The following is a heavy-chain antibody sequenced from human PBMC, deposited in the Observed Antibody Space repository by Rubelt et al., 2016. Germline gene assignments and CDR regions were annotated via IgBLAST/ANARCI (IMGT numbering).Heavy chain of an antibody. V-gene: IGHV1-3*01. Sequence: QVQLVQSGAEVKKPGASVKVSCKASGYTFTSYAMHWVRQAPGQRLEWMGWINAGNGNTKCSQTFQGRVTLTRDTSASKAYMELSSLRSEDTAVYYCARDIYSGSYYGYWGQGTLVTVSS. CDR2: INAGNGNT. CDR3: ARDIYSGSYYGY. CDR1: GYTFTSYA. D-gene: IGHD1-26*01. J-gene: IGHJ4*02.